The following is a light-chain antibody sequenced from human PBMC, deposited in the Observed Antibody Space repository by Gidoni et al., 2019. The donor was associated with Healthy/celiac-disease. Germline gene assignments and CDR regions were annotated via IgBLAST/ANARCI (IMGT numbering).Light chain of an antibody. CDR3: QQYNSYSQT. CDR1: QSISSR. Sequence: DIQMTQSPSTLSASVGDRVTITCRASQSISSRLAWYQQKPGKAPKLLIYKASSLESGVPSRFSGSVSGTEFALTIISLQPDDFATYDCQQYNSYSQTVGQGTKVEIK. J-gene: IGKJ1*01. CDR2: KAS. V-gene: IGKV1-5*03.